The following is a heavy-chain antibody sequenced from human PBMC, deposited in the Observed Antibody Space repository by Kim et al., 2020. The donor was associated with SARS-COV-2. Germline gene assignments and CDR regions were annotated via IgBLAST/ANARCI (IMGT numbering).Heavy chain of an antibody. CDR3: AKLTEVYNVASQSPWWIDF. D-gene: IGHD1-1*01. J-gene: IGHJ5*01. V-gene: IGHV3-30*18. CDR1: GFTFGDCA. Sequence: GGSLRLSCAASGFTFGDCAMQWVRQAPGKGLEWVALISYDGSQQHYAESVKGRFTISRDNFKNALFLQMNSLRPDDTALYYCAKLTEVYNVASQSPWWIDFWGHGTMVTVSS. CDR2: ISYDGSQQ.